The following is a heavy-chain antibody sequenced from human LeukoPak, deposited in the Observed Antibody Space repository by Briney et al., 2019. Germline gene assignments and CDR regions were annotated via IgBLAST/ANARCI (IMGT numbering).Heavy chain of an antibody. J-gene: IGHJ3*02. V-gene: IGHV3-23*01. Sequence: PGGSLRFSCAASGFTFSSYAMSWVRQAPGKGLEWVSAISGSGGSTYYADSVKGRFTISRDNSKNTLYLQMNSLRAEDTAVYYCARIRGYYPDAFDIWGQGTMVTVSS. CDR2: ISGSGGST. CDR1: GFTFSSYA. D-gene: IGHD3-3*01. CDR3: ARIRGYYPDAFDI.